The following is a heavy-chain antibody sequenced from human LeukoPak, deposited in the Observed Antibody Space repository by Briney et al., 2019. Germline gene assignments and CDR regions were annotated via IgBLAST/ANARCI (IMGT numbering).Heavy chain of an antibody. D-gene: IGHD4-17*01. V-gene: IGHV4-59*01. CDR2: IYYSGST. Sequence: SETLSLTCTVSGGSTSSYYWSWIRQPPGKGLEWIGYIYYSGSTNYNPSLKSRVTISVDTSKDQFSLKLSSVTAADTAAYYCARDYGDYVHNWFDPWGQGTLVTVSS. CDR1: GGSTSSYY. CDR3: ARDYGDYVHNWFDP. J-gene: IGHJ5*02.